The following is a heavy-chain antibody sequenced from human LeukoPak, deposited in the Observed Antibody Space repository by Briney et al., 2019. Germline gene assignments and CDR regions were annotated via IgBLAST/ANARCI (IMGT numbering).Heavy chain of an antibody. CDR2: IYTSGST. J-gene: IGHJ5*02. CDR1: GGSISSYY. Sequence: PSETLSLTCTVSGGSISSYYWSWIRQPAGKGLEWIGRIYTSGSTNYNPSLKSRVTISVDTSKNQFSLKLSSVTAADTAVYYCARTNSSSWYLWFDPWGQGTLITVSS. V-gene: IGHV4-4*07. D-gene: IGHD6-13*01. CDR3: ARTNSSSWYLWFDP.